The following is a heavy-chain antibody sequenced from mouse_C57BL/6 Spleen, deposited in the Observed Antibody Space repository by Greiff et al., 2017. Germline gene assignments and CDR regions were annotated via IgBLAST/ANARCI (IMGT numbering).Heavy chain of an antibody. V-gene: IGHV1-76*01. J-gene: IGHJ2*01. CDR1: GYTFTDYY. D-gene: IGHD6-1*01. CDR3: ARDSAY. CDR2: IYPGSGNT. Sequence: QVQLKESGAELVRPGASVKLSCKASGYTFTDYYINWVKQRPGQGLEWIARIYPGSGNTYYNEKFKGKATLTAEKSSSTAYMQLSSLTSEDSAVYFCARDSAYWGQGTTLTVSS.